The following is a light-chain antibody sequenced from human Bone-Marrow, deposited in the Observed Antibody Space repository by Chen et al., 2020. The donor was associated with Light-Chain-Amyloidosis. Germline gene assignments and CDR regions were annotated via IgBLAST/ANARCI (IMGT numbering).Light chain of an antibody. CDR2: WAS. J-gene: IGKJ2*01. Sequence: DIVMTQSPDSLAVSLGERVTINCKSSQSVLHSSNNENYLAWFQQKPGQPPKLLIFWASSRESGVSDRFSGSGSGTDFTLTISSLQAEDVAVYYCQQYYITPYTFGQGTKLEIK. V-gene: IGKV4-1*01. CDR3: QQYYITPYT. CDR1: QSVLHSSNNENY.